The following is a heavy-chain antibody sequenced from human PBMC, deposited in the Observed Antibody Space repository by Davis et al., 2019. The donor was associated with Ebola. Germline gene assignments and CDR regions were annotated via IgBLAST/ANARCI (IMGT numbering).Heavy chain of an antibody. CDR1: GASISSSY. V-gene: IGHV4-59*05. D-gene: IGHD2-21*02. CDR2: IYYSGST. CDR3: ARVPKCGGDCYLVGWYLDL. J-gene: IGHJ2*01. Sequence: MPSETLSLTCTVSGASISSSYWSWIRQPPGKGLEWIGSIYYSGSTYYNPSLKTRVTISVDRPKNQFSLKLSSVTAADTAVYFCARVPKCGGDCYLVGWYLDLWGRGTLVTVSS.